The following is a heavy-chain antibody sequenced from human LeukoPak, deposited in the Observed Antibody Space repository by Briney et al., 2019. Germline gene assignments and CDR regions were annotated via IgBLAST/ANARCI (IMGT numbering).Heavy chain of an antibody. CDR2: ISYDGSNK. Sequence: PGRSLRLSCAASGFTFSSYAMHWVRQAPGKGLEWVAVISYDGSNKYYADSVKGRFTISRDNSKNTLYLQMNSLRAEDTAVYYCARDPRTRYSYTTYYFDYWGQGTLVTVSS. CDR1: GFTFSSYA. CDR3: ARDPRTRYSYTTYYFDY. D-gene: IGHD5-18*01. J-gene: IGHJ4*02. V-gene: IGHV3-30-3*01.